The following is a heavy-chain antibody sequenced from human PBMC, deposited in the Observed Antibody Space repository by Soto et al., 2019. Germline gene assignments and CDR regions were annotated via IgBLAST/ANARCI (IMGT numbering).Heavy chain of an antibody. Sequence: ASVKVSCKASGYTFTGYYMHWVRQAPGQGLEWMGWINPNSGGTNYAQKFQGWVTMTRDTSISTAYMELSRLRSDDTAVYYCARAAGTYYYYGMDVWGLGTTVTVSS. D-gene: IGHD6-13*01. CDR1: GYTFTGYY. CDR3: ARAAGTYYYYGMDV. V-gene: IGHV1-2*04. J-gene: IGHJ6*02. CDR2: INPNSGGT.